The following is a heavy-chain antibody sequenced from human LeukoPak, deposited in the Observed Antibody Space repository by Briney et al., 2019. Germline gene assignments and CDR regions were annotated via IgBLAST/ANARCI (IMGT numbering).Heavy chain of an antibody. J-gene: IGHJ6*03. CDR2: INPNSGGT. D-gene: IGHD4-17*01. CDR1: GYTFTGYY. V-gene: IGHV1-2*02. Sequence: ASVKVSCKASGYTFTGYYMHWVRQAPGQGLEWMGWINPNSGGTNYAQKFQGRVTMTRDTSISTAYMELSRLRSDDTAVYYCARALDGDYYMDVWGKGTTVTVSS. CDR3: ARALDGDYYMDV.